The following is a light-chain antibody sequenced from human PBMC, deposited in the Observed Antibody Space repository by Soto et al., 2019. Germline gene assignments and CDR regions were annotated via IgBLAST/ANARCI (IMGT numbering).Light chain of an antibody. CDR1: KLGDKF. Sequence: SYELTQPSSVSVSPGQTASITCSGAKLGDKFASWYQQKPGQSPVLVIYQDNKRPSGIPERFSGSNSGNTATLTISGTQAMDEADYYCQAWDSSAVVFGGGTQLTVL. V-gene: IGLV3-1*01. CDR2: QDN. CDR3: QAWDSSAVV. J-gene: IGLJ2*01.